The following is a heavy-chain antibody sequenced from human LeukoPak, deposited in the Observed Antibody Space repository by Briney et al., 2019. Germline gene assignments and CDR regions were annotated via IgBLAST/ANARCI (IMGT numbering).Heavy chain of an antibody. Sequence: SVKVSCKASGGTFSSYAISWVRQAPGQGLEWMGGIIPIFGTANYAQKFQGRVTITADESTSTAYMELSSLRSEDTAVYCCARVLHYYDSSGYYWGQGTLVTVSS. CDR3: ARVLHYYDSSGYY. D-gene: IGHD3-22*01. V-gene: IGHV1-69*13. CDR2: IIPIFGTA. CDR1: GGTFSSYA. J-gene: IGHJ4*02.